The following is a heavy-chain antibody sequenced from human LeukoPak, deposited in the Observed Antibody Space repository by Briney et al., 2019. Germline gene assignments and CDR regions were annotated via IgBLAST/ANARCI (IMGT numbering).Heavy chain of an antibody. CDR2: IYLSGST. CDR1: GDSISSGGYY. J-gene: IGHJ4*02. D-gene: IGHD5-18*01. V-gene: IGHV4-30-2*01. Sequence: TLSLTCTVSGDSISSGGYYWSWIRQPPRNGLELIAYIYLSGSTYYNPSLKSRATISVDTSKNQFSLKLSAVTAADPPVYYCTRKGGIQLWLPFDYWGQGTLVTVSS. CDR3: TRKGGIQLWLPFDY.